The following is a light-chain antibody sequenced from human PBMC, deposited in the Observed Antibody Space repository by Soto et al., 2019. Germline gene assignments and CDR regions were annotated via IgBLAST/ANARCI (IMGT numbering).Light chain of an antibody. CDR1: QGISKY. V-gene: IGKV1-27*01. J-gene: IGKJ1*01. CDR2: VAS. Sequence: DVQMTQSPSSLSASVGDRVTITCRASQGISKYLAWYQQKPGKVPRLLIYVASTLQSGVPSRFSGSGSGTDFILPISSLQPEDVATYYCQKSDSAPWTFGQGTKVEIK. CDR3: QKSDSAPWT.